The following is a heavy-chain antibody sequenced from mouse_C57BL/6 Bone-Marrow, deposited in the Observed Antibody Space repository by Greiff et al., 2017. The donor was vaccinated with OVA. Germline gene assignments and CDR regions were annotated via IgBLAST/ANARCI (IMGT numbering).Heavy chain of an antibody. CDR1: GYAFSSYW. D-gene: IGHD2-3*01. J-gene: IGHJ3*01. Sequence: QVQLQQSGAELVKPGASVKISCKASGYAFSSYWMNWVKQRPGKGLEWIGQIYPGDGDTNYNGKFKGKATLTADKSSSTAYMELRSLTSEDSAVYFCARSPYDGYPFAYWGQGTLVTVSA. CDR2: IYPGDGDT. CDR3: ARSPYDGYPFAY. V-gene: IGHV1-80*01.